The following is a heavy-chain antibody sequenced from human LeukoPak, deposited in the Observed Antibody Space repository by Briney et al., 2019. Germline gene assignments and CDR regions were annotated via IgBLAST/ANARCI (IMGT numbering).Heavy chain of an antibody. CDR2: ISAYNGNT. CDR1: GYTFTSYG. CDR3: ARDNRCSGGSCYSFDY. Sequence: GASVKVSCKASGYTFTSYGISWVRQAPGQGLEWMGWISAYNGNTNYAQKLQGRVTMTRDTSTSTVYMELSSLRSEDTAVYYCARDNRCSGGSCYSFDYWGQGTLVTVSS. J-gene: IGHJ4*02. D-gene: IGHD2-15*01. V-gene: IGHV1-18*01.